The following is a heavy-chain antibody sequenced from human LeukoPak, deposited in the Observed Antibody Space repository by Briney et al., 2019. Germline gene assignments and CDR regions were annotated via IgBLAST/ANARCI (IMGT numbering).Heavy chain of an antibody. CDR3: AGLVGATLHSYFDY. CDR2: IIPIFGTA. J-gene: IGHJ4*02. Sequence: ASVKVSCKASGGTFSSYAISWVRQAPGQGLEWMGGIIPIFGTANYAQKFQGRVTITADESTSTAYMELSSLRSEDTAVYYCAGLVGATLHSYFDYWGQGTLVTVSS. CDR1: GGTFSSYA. V-gene: IGHV1-69*13. D-gene: IGHD1-26*01.